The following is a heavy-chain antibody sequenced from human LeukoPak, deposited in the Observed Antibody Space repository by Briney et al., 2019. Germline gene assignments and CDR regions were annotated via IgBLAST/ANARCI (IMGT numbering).Heavy chain of an antibody. J-gene: IGHJ5*02. Sequence: GGSLRLSCAASGFTVSSNYMSWVRQAPGKGLEWVSVIYSGGSTYYADSVKGRFTISRDNSKNTLYLQMNSLRAEDTAVYYCARGPHFEYWFDPWGQGTLVTVSS. CDR2: IYSGGST. CDR1: GFTVSSNY. D-gene: IGHD2/OR15-2a*01. V-gene: IGHV3-53*01. CDR3: ARGPHFEYWFDP.